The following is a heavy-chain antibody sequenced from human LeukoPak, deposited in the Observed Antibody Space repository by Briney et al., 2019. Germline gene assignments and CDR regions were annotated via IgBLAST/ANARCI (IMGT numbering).Heavy chain of an antibody. CDR2: INPNSGGT. J-gene: IGHJ3*02. D-gene: IGHD3-22*01. V-gene: IGHV1-2*02. Sequence: ASVKVSCKASGYTFTGYYMHWVRQAPGQGLEWMGWINPNSGGTNYAQKFQGRVTMTRDTSISTAYMELSRLRSDDTAVYYCASEKTYYYDSSGYPAPNDASDIWGQGTMVTVSS. CDR1: GYTFTGYY. CDR3: ASEKTYYYDSSGYPAPNDASDI.